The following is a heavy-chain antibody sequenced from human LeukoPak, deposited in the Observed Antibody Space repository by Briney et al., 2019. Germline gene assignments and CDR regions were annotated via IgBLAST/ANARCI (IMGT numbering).Heavy chain of an antibody. CDR3: ARVNYYGSGSYYPYYFDY. CDR1: GGSISSYY. J-gene: IGHJ4*02. Sequence: SETLSLTCTVSGGSISSYYWSWIRQPPGKGLEWIGYIYYSGSTYYNPSLKSRVTISVDTSKNQFSLKLSSVTAADTAVYYCARVNYYGSGSYYPYYFDYWGQGTLVTVSS. V-gene: IGHV4-59*08. CDR2: IYYSGST. D-gene: IGHD3-10*01.